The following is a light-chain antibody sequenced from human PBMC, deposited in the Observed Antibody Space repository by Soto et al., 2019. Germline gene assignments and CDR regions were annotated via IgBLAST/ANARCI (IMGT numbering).Light chain of an antibody. CDR3: QQYYSWPPLT. CDR1: QNVNSN. V-gene: IGKV3-15*01. Sequence: EVVMTQSPVTLSVSPGERATLSCRASQNVNSNLAWYRQKPGQAPRLFIYGASTRATGIPARFSGSGSGTEFTLTISSLQSEDFAIYYCQQYYSWPPLTFGGGTKVEI. J-gene: IGKJ4*01. CDR2: GAS.